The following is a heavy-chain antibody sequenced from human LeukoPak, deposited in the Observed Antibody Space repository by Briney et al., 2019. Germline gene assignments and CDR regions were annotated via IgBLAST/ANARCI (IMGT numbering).Heavy chain of an antibody. CDR1: GYTFTSND. CDR3: ARGRAYSSGPGFDY. CDR2: MNPNSGNT. D-gene: IGHD3-22*01. Sequence: GASVKVSCKASGYTFTSNDINWVRQATGQGLEWMGWMNPNSGNTGYAQKFQGRVTMTRNTSINTAYMELSSLRSEDKALYYCARGRAYSSGPGFDYWAQGTLVTVSS. J-gene: IGHJ4*02. V-gene: IGHV1-8*01.